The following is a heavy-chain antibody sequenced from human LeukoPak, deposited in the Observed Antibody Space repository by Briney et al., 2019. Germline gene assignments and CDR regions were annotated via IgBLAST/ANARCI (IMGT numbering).Heavy chain of an antibody. D-gene: IGHD2-8*01. Sequence: ASVKVSCKASGYTFTSYGISWVRQAPGQGLEWMGWISAYNGNTNYAQKLQGRVTMTTDTSTSTAYMELRSLRSDDTAVYYCARSPVLMVYAIRGGYFDYWGQGTLVTVSS. V-gene: IGHV1-18*01. CDR1: GYTFTSYG. CDR3: ARSPVLMVYAIRGGYFDY. J-gene: IGHJ4*02. CDR2: ISAYNGNT.